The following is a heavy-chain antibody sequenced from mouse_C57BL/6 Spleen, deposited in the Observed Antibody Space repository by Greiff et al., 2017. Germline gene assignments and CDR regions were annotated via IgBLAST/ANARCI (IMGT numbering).Heavy chain of an antibody. V-gene: IGHV1-63*01. CDR1: GYTFTNYW. J-gene: IGHJ1*03. CDR2: IYPGGGYT. Sequence: LQESGAELVRPGTSVKMSCKASGYTFTNYWIGWAKQRPGHGLEWIGDIYPGGGYTNYNEKFKGKATLTADKSSSTAYMQFSSLTSEDSAIYYCARRGDDWYFDVWGTGTTVTVSS. CDR3: ARRGDDWYFDV.